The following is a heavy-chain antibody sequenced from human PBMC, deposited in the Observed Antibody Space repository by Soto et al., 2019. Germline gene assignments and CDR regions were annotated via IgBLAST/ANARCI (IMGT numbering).Heavy chain of an antibody. CDR1: GGSISSGGYY. J-gene: IGHJ5*02. Sequence: PSETLSLTCTVSGGSISSGGYYWSWIRQHPGKGLEWIGYIYYSGSTYYNPSLKSRVTISVDTSKNQFSLKLSSVTAADTAVYYCARDSGYYGSGTHSRHNWFDPWGQGTLVTVPQ. V-gene: IGHV4-31*03. CDR3: ARDSGYYGSGTHSRHNWFDP. D-gene: IGHD3-10*01. CDR2: IYYSGST.